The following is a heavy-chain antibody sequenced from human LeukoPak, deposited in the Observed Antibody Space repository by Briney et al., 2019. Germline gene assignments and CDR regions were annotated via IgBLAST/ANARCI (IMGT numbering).Heavy chain of an antibody. Sequence: PGGSLTLSCAASGFTFSSYSMNCVRQAPGKGLEWVSYISSSSSTIYYADSVKGRFTISRNNAKYSLYLQMNSLRAEDTAVYYCAREALAVADGMDVWGQGTTVTISS. V-gene: IGHV3-48*01. CDR2: ISSSSSTI. J-gene: IGHJ6*02. D-gene: IGHD6-19*01. CDR3: AREALAVADGMDV. CDR1: GFTFSSYS.